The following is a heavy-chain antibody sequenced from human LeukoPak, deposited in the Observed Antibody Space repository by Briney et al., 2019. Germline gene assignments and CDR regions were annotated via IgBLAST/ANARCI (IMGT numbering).Heavy chain of an antibody. V-gene: IGHV4-39*01. J-gene: IGHJ4*02. CDR1: GGSISSSSYY. CDR2: IYYSGST. Sequence: SETLSLTCTVSGGSISSSSYYWGWIRQPPGKGLEWIGSIYYSGSTYYNPSLKSRVTISVDTSKNQFSLKLSSVTAADTAVYYCARLSPYSSSWYGRGSFDYWGQGTLVTVSS. CDR3: ARLSPYSSSWYGRGSFDY. D-gene: IGHD6-13*01.